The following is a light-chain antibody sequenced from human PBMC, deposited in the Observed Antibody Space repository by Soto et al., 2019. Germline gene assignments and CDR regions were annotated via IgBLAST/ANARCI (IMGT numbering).Light chain of an antibody. J-gene: IGLJ2*01. CDR1: DSDIGRYDY. Sequence: QSALTQPRSVAGSPGQSVTISCTGTDSDIGRYDYVSWYQQHPGKAPKLLIYDVSQRPSGVPDRFSGSKSGNTASLTISGLQTDDEADYFCCSYTGSSTLVFGGGTKLTVL. V-gene: IGLV2-11*01. CDR2: DVS. CDR3: CSYTGSSTLV.